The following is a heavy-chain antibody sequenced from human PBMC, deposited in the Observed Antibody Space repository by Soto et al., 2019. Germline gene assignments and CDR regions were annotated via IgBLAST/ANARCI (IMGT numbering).Heavy chain of an antibody. Sequence: QVQLVQSGAEVKKPGASVKVSCKASGYTFTGYYMHWVRQAPGQGLEWMGWINPNSGGTNYAQKFQGRVTMTRDTSSSTAYMEMSRLRSDDTAVYYCARGSRITIFGLVYFDYWGQGTLVTVSS. CDR3: ARGSRITIFGLVYFDY. J-gene: IGHJ4*02. D-gene: IGHD3-3*01. CDR1: GYTFTGYY. CDR2: INPNSGGT. V-gene: IGHV1-2*02.